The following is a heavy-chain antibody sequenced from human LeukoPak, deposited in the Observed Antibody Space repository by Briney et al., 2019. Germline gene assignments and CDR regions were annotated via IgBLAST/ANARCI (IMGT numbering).Heavy chain of an antibody. V-gene: IGHV3-9*03. D-gene: IGHD3-22*01. CDR3: AKDIGPDYYDSSGYNY. CDR2: ISWNSGSI. J-gene: IGHJ4*02. Sequence: GGSLRLSCAASGFTFDDYAMHWVRQAPGKGLEWVSGISWNSGSIGYADSVKGRFTISRDNAKSSLYLQMNSLRAEDMALYYCAKDIGPDYYDSSGYNYWGQGTLVTVSS. CDR1: GFTFDDYA.